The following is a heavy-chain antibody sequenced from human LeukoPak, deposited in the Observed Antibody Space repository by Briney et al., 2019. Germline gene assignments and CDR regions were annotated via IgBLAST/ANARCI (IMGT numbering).Heavy chain of an antibody. J-gene: IGHJ4*02. V-gene: IGHV4-59*08. CDR2: IYYSGRT. D-gene: IGHD6-13*01. CDR3: ARVSSSWKFDY. Sequence: SETLSLTCTVSGGSISTYYWYWIRQPPGKGLEWIGYIYYSGRTNYNPSLKSRVTMSVDTSNNQFSLKLSSVTAADTAVYYCARVSSSWKFDYWGQGTLVTVSS. CDR1: GGSISTYY.